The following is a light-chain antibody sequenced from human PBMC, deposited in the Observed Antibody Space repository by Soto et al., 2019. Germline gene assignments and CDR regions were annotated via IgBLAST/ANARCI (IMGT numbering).Light chain of an antibody. Sequence: EIVLTQSPATLSLSPEERATLSCRASQSVSSSFLAWYQQKPGQAPRLLIYAASSRATGIPDRFSGSGSGTDFTLTISRLEPEDFAVYYCQQYGSSPRTFGQGTKVDIK. J-gene: IGKJ1*01. CDR3: QQYGSSPRT. V-gene: IGKV3-20*01. CDR1: QSVSSSF. CDR2: AAS.